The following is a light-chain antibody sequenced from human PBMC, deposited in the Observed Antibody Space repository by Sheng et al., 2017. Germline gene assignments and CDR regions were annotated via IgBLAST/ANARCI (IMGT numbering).Light chain of an antibody. CDR2: KAS. J-gene: IGKJ4*01. CDR1: QTISSW. CDR3: QQYNSYLT. Sequence: DIQMTQSPSTLSASVGDRVTITCRASQTISSWLAWYQQKPGKAPKLLIYKASNLESGVPSRFSGSGFGTEFTLTISSLQPDDFATYYCQQYNSYLTFGGGPRWRSN. V-gene: IGKV1-5*03.